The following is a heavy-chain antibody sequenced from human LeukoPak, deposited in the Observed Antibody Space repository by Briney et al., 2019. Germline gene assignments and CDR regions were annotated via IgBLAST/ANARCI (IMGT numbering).Heavy chain of an antibody. D-gene: IGHD3-3*01. CDR3: AKEIDFWSGYYQPPDY. Sequence: PGGSLRLSCAASGFTFSSYAMSWVRQAPGKGLEWVSAISGSGGSTYYADSVKGRFTISRDNSKNTLSLQMNSLRAEDTAVYYCAKEIDFWSGYYQPPDYWGQGTLVTVSS. CDR1: GFTFSSYA. J-gene: IGHJ4*02. V-gene: IGHV3-23*01. CDR2: ISGSGGST.